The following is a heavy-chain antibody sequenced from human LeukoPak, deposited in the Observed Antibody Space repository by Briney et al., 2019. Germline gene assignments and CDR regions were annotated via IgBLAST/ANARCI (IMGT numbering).Heavy chain of an antibody. CDR1: GFTFSNFA. CDR3: AKGAAAGKVDWFDP. Sequence: PGGSLRLSCAASGFTFSNFAMMWVRQAPGTGLQWVSTITGYGATFYADSVRGRFTIFRDTSMNTLFLQMNSLGAEDTAVHYCAKGAAAGKVDWFDPWCQGTLVTVSS. V-gene: IGHV3-23*01. J-gene: IGHJ5*02. CDR2: ITGYGAT. D-gene: IGHD6-13*01.